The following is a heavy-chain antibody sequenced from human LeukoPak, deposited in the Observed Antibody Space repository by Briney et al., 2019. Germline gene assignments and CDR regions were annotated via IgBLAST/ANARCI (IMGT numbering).Heavy chain of an antibody. CDR3: ARDRGYYDSRGYLT. V-gene: IGHV3-21*01. CDR2: IRSSSSYI. D-gene: IGHD3-22*01. J-gene: IGHJ5*02. Sequence: GGSLRLSCAASGFTFSSYSMNWVRQAPGKGREWVSSIRSSSSYIYYADSVKGRFTISRDNAKNSLYLQMNSLRAEDTAVYYCARDRGYYDSRGYLTWGQGTLVTVSS. CDR1: GFTFSSYS.